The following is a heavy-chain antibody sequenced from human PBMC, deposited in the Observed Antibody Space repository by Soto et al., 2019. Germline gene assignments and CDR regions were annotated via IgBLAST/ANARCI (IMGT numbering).Heavy chain of an antibody. J-gene: IGHJ5*02. CDR3: ARHVVVVAATWLSWFDP. Sequence: PSETLSLTCPVSGGSISSYYWSWIRQPPGKGLEWIGYIYYSGGTNYNPSLKSRVTISVDTSKNQFSLKLSSVTAADTAVYYCARHVVVVAATWLSWFDPWGQGTLVTVSS. V-gene: IGHV4-59*08. CDR1: GGSISSYY. CDR2: IYYSGGT. D-gene: IGHD2-15*01.